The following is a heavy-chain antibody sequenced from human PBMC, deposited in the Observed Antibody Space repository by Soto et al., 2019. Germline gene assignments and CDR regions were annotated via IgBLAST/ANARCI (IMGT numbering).Heavy chain of an antibody. CDR3: AREGSGWYGVLDY. CDR2: IKQDGSEK. V-gene: IGHV3-7*01. D-gene: IGHD6-19*01. J-gene: IGHJ4*02. CDR1: GFTFSIYW. Sequence: GGSLRLSCAASGFTFSIYWMSWVRQAPGKGLEWVANIKQDGSEKYYVDSVKGRFTISRDNAKNSLYLQMNSLRAEDTAVYYCAREGSGWYGVLDYRGQGTLVTVSS.